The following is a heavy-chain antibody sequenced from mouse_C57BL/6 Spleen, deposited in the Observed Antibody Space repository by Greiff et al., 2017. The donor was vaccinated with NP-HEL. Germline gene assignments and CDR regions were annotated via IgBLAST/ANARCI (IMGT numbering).Heavy chain of an antibody. J-gene: IGHJ1*03. CDR1: GFTFTDYY. Sequence: EVKLQESGGGLVQPGGSLSLSCAASGFTFTDYYMSWVRQPPGKALEWLGFIRNKANGYTTEYSASVKGRFTISRDNSQSILYLQMNALRAEDSATYYCARRGPYWYFDVWGTGTTVTVSS. V-gene: IGHV7-3*01. CDR3: ARRGPYWYFDV. CDR2: IRNKANGYTT.